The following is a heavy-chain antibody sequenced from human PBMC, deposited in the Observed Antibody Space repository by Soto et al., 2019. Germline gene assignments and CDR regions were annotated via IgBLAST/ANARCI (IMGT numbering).Heavy chain of an antibody. V-gene: IGHV1-18*04. CDR3: ATAGNYDSSGRDF. CDR1: GFIFNNYA. CDR2: ISANSGNT. D-gene: IGHD3-22*01. J-gene: IGHJ4*02. Sequence: QVQLVQSGAEVKKPGASVKVSCMAFGFIFNNYAISWVRQAPGQGLEWMGWISANSGNTNYAQKLQGRVTMTTDTSTSTAYMELRSLRSDDTAVYYCATAGNYDSSGRDFWGQGTLVTVSS.